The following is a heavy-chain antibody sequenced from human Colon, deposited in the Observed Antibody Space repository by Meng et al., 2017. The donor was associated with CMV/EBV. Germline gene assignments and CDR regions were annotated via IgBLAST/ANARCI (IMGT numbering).Heavy chain of an antibody. Sequence: GESLKISCAASGFSVSDKYMSWVRQAPGKGLEWVSVVHTGGNSYYADSVKGRFTISRDTSKNMIYLQMDSLRAEDTAVYYCARDLRLTGAFDYWGQGTLVTSPQ. J-gene: IGHJ4*02. CDR3: ARDLRLTGAFDY. D-gene: IGHD3-9*01. CDR1: GFSVSDKY. V-gene: IGHV3-53*01. CDR2: VHTGGNS.